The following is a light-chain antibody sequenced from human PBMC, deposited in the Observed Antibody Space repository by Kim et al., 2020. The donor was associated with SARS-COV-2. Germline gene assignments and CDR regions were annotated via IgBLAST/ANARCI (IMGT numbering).Light chain of an antibody. CDR1: SGHSSYA. CDR3: QTWGTGTHVV. V-gene: IGLV4-69*01. Sequence: QLVLTQSPSASASLGASVKLTYTLSSGHSSYAIAWHQQQPEKGPRYLMKVNSDGSHNKGDGIPDRFSGSSSGAERYLTISSLQSEDEADYYCQTWGTGTHVVFGGGTQLTVL. CDR2: VNSDGSH. J-gene: IGLJ2*01.